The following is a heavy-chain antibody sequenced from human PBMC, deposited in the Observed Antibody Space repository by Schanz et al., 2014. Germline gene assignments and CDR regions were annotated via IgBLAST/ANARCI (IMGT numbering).Heavy chain of an antibody. CDR3: TRGGYSYALSAFDI. Sequence: QVQLVQSGPEVKKPGSSVKVSCQAFGDTFSTYVVVCVRQAPGQGLEWMGWISAYNGDTNYALKLQGRVTMTTDTSTGTAYMELRSLRSDDTALYYCTRGGYSYALSAFDIWGQGTMVTVSS. CDR2: ISAYNGDT. CDR1: GDTFSTYV. D-gene: IGHD5-18*01. V-gene: IGHV1-18*01. J-gene: IGHJ3*02.